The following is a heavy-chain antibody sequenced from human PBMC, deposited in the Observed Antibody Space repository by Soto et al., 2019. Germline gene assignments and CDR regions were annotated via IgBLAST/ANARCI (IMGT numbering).Heavy chain of an antibody. V-gene: IGHV4-31*03. CDR1: GGSISSGGYY. CDR2: IYYSGST. D-gene: IGHD5-12*01. J-gene: IGHJ4*02. Sequence: QVQLQESGPGLVKPSQTLSLTCTVSGGSISSGGYYWSWIRQHPGKGLEWIGYIYYSGSTYYNPSLKSRVTISVATSKNQFSLKLSSVTAADTAVYYCARVSRLRYVGENIDYWGQGTLVTVSS. CDR3: ARVSRLRYVGENIDY.